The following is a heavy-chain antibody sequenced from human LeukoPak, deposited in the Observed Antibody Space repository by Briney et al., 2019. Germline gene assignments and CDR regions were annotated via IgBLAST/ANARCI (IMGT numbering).Heavy chain of an antibody. CDR2: ISGSGGST. J-gene: IGHJ4*02. V-gene: IGHV3-23*01. Sequence: GGSLRLSCAASGFTFSSCAMGWVRQAPGKGLEWVSAISGSGGSTYYPDSVKGRFSISRDNSKNTLYLQMNSLRAEDTAIYYCAKDLGDYVWGSYRKGYYFDSWGQGTLVTVSS. D-gene: IGHD3-16*02. CDR1: GFTFSSCA. CDR3: AKDLGDYVWGSYRKGYYFDS.